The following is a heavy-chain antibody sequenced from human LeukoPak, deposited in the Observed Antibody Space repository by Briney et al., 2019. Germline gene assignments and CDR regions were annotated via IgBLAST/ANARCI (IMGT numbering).Heavy chain of an antibody. CDR3: ARTQPYYYASGSYYLDY. CDR1: GGSISSYY. V-gene: IGHV4-59*08. CDR2: IYYSGST. D-gene: IGHD3-10*01. Sequence: SETLSLTCTVSGGSISSYYWSWIRQPPGKGLEWIGYIYYSGSTNYNPSLKSRVTISVDTSKNQFSLKLSSVTAVDTAVYYCARTQPYYYASGSYYLDYWGQGTLVTVSS. J-gene: IGHJ4*02.